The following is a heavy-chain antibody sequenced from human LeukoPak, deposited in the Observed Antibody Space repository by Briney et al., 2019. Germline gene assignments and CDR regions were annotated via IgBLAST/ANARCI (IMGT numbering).Heavy chain of an antibody. V-gene: IGHV3-23*01. CDR2: ISGSGGST. CDR1: GFTFSSYA. Sequence: GGSLRLSCAASGFTFSSYAMSWVRQAPGKGLERVSAISGSGGSTYYADSVKGRFTISRDNSKNTLYLQMNSLRAEDTAVYYCAKDLRITIFGVVTSGPNWFDPWGQGTLVTVSS. D-gene: IGHD3-3*01. J-gene: IGHJ5*02. CDR3: AKDLRITIFGVVTSGPNWFDP.